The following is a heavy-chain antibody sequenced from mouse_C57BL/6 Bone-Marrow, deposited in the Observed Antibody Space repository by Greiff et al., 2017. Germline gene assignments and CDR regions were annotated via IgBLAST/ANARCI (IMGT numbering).Heavy chain of an antibody. Sequence: VQLQQSGPELVKPGASVKISCKASGYTFTDYYMNWVKQSHGKSLEWIGDINPNNGGTSYNQKFKGKATLTVDKSSSTAYMELRSLTSEDSAVYYCARWDYYGSSYFDYWGQGTTLTVSS. J-gene: IGHJ2*01. V-gene: IGHV1-26*01. CDR1: GYTFTDYY. CDR2: INPNNGGT. D-gene: IGHD1-1*01. CDR3: ARWDYYGSSYFDY.